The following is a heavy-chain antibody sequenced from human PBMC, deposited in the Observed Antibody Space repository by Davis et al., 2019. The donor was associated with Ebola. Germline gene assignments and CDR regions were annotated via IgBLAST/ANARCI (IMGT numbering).Heavy chain of an antibody. D-gene: IGHD3-22*01. CDR1: GFTFSSYG. Sequence: GESLKISCAASGFTFSSYGMHWVRQAPGKGLEWVSSISSSSSYIYYADSVKGRFTISRDNAKNSLYLQMNSLRAEDTAVYYCARIVNNYYDSSGPFWGQGTLVTVSS. V-gene: IGHV3-21*01. J-gene: IGHJ4*02. CDR3: ARIVNNYYDSSGPF. CDR2: ISSSSSYI.